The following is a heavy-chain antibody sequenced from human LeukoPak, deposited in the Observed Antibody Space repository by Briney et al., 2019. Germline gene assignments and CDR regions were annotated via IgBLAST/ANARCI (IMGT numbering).Heavy chain of an antibody. V-gene: IGHV4-34*01. CDR1: GGSFSGYY. CDR2: INHSGST. CDR3: ATTATLNHWGGRAFDI. D-gene: IGHD7-27*01. Sequence: SETLSLTCAVYGGSFSGYYWSWIRQPPGKGLEWIGEINHSGSTNYNPSLKSRVTISVGTSKNQFSLKLSSVTAADTVVYYCATTATLNHWGGRAFDIWGQGTMVTVSS. J-gene: IGHJ3*02.